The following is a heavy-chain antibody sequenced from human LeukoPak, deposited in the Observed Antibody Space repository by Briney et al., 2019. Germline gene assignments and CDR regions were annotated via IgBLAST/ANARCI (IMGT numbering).Heavy chain of an antibody. CDR2: INPNSGGT. CDR3: AGKQGGSDAFDI. CDR1: GGTFSSYA. Sequence: ASVKVSCKASGGTFSSYAISWVRQAPGQGLEWMGWINPNSGGTNYAQKFQGRVTMTRDTSISTAYMELSRLRSDDTAVYYCAGKQGGSDAFDIWGQGTMVTVSS. J-gene: IGHJ3*02. D-gene: IGHD5-12*01. V-gene: IGHV1-2*02.